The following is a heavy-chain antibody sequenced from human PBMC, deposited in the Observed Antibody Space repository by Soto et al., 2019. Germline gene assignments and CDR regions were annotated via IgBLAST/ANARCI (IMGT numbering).Heavy chain of an antibody. CDR3: ARDTAAIPYGMDV. J-gene: IGHJ6*02. V-gene: IGHV1-18*04. D-gene: IGHD2-2*02. CDR2: ISAYNGNT. Sequence: PSVKVSCKASGYTFTSYGISWVRQAPGQGLEWMGWISAYNGNTNYTQKLQGRVTMTTDTSTSTAYMELRSLRSDDTAVYYCARDTAAIPYGMDVWGQGTTVTVSS. CDR1: GYTFTSYG.